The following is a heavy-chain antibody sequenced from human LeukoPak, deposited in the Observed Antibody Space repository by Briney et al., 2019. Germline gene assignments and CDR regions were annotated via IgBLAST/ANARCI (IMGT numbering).Heavy chain of an antibody. CDR3: AKGSGSYYDY. V-gene: IGHV3-30*18. CDR1: GFTFSSYG. J-gene: IGHJ4*02. CDR2: ISYDGSNK. Sequence: PGRSLRLSCAASGFTFSSYGMHWVRQAPGKGLEWVAVISYDGSNKYYADSVKGRFTISRDNSKNTLYLQMNSLRAEDTAVYYCAKGSGSYYDYWGQGTLVTVSS. D-gene: IGHD3-10*01.